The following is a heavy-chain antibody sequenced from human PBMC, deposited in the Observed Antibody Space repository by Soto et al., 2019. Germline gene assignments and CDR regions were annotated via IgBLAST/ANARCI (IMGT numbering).Heavy chain of an antibody. CDR3: ARENYYDSSGYYPRVGYYYYGMDV. V-gene: IGHV3-53*01. CDR1: GFTVSSNY. D-gene: IGHD3-22*01. J-gene: IGHJ6*02. CDR2: IYSGGST. Sequence: GSLRLSCAASGFTVSSNYMSWVRQAPGKGLEWVSVIYSGGSTYYADSVKGRFTISRDNSKNTLYLQMNSLRAEDTAVYYCARENYYDSSGYYPRVGYYYYGMDVWGQGTTVTVSS.